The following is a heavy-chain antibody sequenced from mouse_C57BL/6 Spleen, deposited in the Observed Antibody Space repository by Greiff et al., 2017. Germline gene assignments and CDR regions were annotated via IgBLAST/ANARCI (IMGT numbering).Heavy chain of an antibody. V-gene: IGHV1-69*01. CDR3: ARGGSSGYYYAMDY. CDR1: GYTFTSYW. J-gene: IGHJ4*01. Sequence: VQLQQPGAELVMPGASVKLSCKASGYTFTSYWMHWVKQRPGQGLEWIGEIDPSDSYTNYNQKFKGKSTLTVDKSSSTAYMQLSSLTSEDSAVCYCARGGSSGYYYAMDYWGQGTSVTVSS. CDR2: IDPSDSYT. D-gene: IGHD3-2*02.